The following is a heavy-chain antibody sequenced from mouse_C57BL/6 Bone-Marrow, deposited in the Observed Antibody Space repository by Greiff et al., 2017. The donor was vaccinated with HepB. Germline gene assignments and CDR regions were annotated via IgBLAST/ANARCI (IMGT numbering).Heavy chain of an antibody. J-gene: IGHJ2*01. CDR1: GYTFTSYW. D-gene: IGHD2-14*01. V-gene: IGHV1-59*01. CDR3: ARGGGNYFDY. Sequence: QVQLQQPGAKLVRPGTSVKLSCKASGYTFTSYWMHWVKQRPGQGLEWIGVIDPSDSYTNYNQKFKGKATLTVDTSSSTAYMQLSSLTSEDSAVYYCARGGGNYFDYWGQGTTLTVSS. CDR2: IDPSDSYT.